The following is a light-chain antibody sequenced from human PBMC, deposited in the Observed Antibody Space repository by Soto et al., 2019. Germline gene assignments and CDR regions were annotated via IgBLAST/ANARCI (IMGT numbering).Light chain of an antibody. J-gene: IGLJ1*01. CDR3: SSYAGNNNFV. V-gene: IGLV2-8*01. CDR2: EVK. CDR1: SSDIGDYNF. Sequence: QSVLTQPPSASGSPGQSVTVSCTGSSSDIGDYNFVSWFQQHPGKAPKLIIYEVKKRPSGVPDRFSASKSGNTASLTVSGLQAEDEADYYCSSYAGNNNFVFGSGTKVTVL.